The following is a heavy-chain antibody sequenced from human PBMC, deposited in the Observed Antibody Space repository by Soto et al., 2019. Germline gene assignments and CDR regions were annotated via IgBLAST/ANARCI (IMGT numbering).Heavy chain of an antibody. V-gene: IGHV1-69*01. J-gene: IGHJ6*02. D-gene: IGHD4-17*01. CDR1: GGTFSSYA. Sequence: SVKDSCEASGGTFSSYAISWVRQAPGQGLEWMGGIIPIFGTANYAQKFQGRVTITADESTSTAYMELSSLRSEDTAVYYCASRTDYGDSLGYYYYYGMDVWGQGTTVTVSS. CDR2: IIPIFGTA. CDR3: ASRTDYGDSLGYYYYYGMDV.